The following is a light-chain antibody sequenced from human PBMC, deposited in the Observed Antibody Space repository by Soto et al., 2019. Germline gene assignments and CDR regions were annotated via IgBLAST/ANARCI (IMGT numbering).Light chain of an antibody. CDR1: QTISST. CDR3: QQYHRYSPLT. J-gene: IGKJ4*01. V-gene: IGKV1-5*03. CDR2: KAS. Sequence: DIQMTQSPSTLSASVGDRVTLTCRASQTISSTLAWYQQKPGKAPKLLIYKASRLETGVPSRFSGGGSGTEFTLTISSLQPDDFATYFCQQYHRYSPLTFGEGTTVEIK.